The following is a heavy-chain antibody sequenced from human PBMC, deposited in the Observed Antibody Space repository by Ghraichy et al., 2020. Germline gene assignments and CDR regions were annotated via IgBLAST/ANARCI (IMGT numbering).Heavy chain of an antibody. CDR3: ARGPLRVRFGRGNRHNWFDP. CDR1: GGSFSGYY. V-gene: IGHV4-34*01. D-gene: IGHD3-10*01. J-gene: IGHJ5*02. CDR2: INHSGST. Sequence: SETLSLTCAVYGGSFSGYYWSWIRQPPGKGLEWIGEINHSGSTNYNPSLKSRVTISVDTSKNQFSLKLSSVTAADTAVYYCARGPLRVRFGRGNRHNWFDPWGQGTLVTVSS.